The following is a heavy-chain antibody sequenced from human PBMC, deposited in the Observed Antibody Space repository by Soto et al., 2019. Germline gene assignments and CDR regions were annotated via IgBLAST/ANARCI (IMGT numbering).Heavy chain of an antibody. J-gene: IGHJ4*02. Sequence: QVQLQESGSGLLKPSQTLSLDCSVSGDSLRRGFHHWSWIRQTPGKGLQLIGYIDTNGDTHYDPSLRNRLNMSIVTTESRFSLKVTSVTAGDTAVYYCARGTVYYCPNDKCGFFFDHWGQGALVTVTS. D-gene: IGHD2-8*01. CDR3: ARGTVYYCPNDKCGFFFDH. CDR2: IDTNGDT. CDR1: GDSLRRGFHH. V-gene: IGHV4-31*03.